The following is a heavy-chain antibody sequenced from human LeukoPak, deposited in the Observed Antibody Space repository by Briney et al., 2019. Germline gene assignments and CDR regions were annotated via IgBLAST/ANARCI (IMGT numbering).Heavy chain of an antibody. D-gene: IGHD6-13*01. CDR3: ARDVSAAGDAFDI. V-gene: IGHV4-59*11. Sequence: PSETLSLTCNVSGGSISSHYWSWIRQPPGKGLEWIGYIYYSGSTNYNPSLKSRVTISVDTSKNQFSLKLSSVTAADTAVYYCARDVSAAGDAFDIWGQGTMVTVSS. CDR2: IYYSGST. CDR1: GGSISSHY. J-gene: IGHJ3*02.